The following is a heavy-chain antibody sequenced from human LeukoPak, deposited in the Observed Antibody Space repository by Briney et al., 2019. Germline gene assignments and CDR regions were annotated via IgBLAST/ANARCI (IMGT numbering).Heavy chain of an antibody. CDR3: AKDLDLYYDSSGHDY. CDR1: GFTFSSYG. J-gene: IGHJ4*02. CDR2: IWYDGSNK. Sequence: GGSLRLSCAASGFTFSSYGMHWVRQAPGKGLEWVAVIWYDGSNKYYADSVKGRSTISRDNSKNTLYLQMNSLRAEDTAVYYCAKDLDLYYDSSGHDYWGQGTLVTVSS. V-gene: IGHV3-33*06. D-gene: IGHD3-22*01.